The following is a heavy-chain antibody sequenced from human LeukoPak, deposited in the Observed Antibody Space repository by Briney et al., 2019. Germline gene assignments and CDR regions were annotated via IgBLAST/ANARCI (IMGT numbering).Heavy chain of an antibody. D-gene: IGHD2-2*01. Sequence: SETLSLTCTVSGGSISSSSYYWGWIRQPPGKGLEWIGSIYYSGSTYYNPSPKSRVTISVDTSKNQFSLELSSVTAADTAVYYCARTTEDCSSTSCYQYWFDPWGQGTLVTVSS. CDR3: ARTTEDCSSTSCYQYWFDP. CDR1: GGSISSSSYY. CDR2: IYYSGST. V-gene: IGHV4-39*07. J-gene: IGHJ5*02.